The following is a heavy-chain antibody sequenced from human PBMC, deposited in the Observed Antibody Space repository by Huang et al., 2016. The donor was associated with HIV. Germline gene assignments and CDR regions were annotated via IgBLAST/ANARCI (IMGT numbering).Heavy chain of an antibody. V-gene: IGHV4-39*01. CDR3: ARRQGSGYYFYFDY. Sequence: QLQLQESGPGLVKPSDTLSLNCTISGGSIKSRNYYWGWVRQAPGKGLEWIGDIYYSGSPYYNPSLRSRVSLSVDTSKKQVTLKVNAVIAADTAVDYCARRQGSGYYFYFDYWGRGIPVTVSA. CDR1: GGSIKSRNYY. D-gene: IGHD3-22*01. J-gene: IGHJ4*02. CDR2: IYYSGSP.